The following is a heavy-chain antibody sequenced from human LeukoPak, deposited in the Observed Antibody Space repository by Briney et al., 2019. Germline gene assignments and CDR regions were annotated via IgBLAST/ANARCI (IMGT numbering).Heavy chain of an antibody. CDR1: GFIFVDYW. J-gene: IGHJ3*02. V-gene: IGHV3-7*01. Sequence: QTGGSLRLSCAASGFIFVDYWVTWVRQAPGKGLEWVAYMKPDGSEIYYLDSVKGRFTISRDNTKNLLYLQMNSLRAEDTATYYCTRGVYAFDSWGQGTMVTVSS. CDR3: TRGVYAFDS. CDR2: MKPDGSEI.